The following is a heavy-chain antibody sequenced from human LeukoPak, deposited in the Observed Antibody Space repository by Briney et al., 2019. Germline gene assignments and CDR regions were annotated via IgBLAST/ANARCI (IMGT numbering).Heavy chain of an antibody. CDR2: IHPNSGDP. Sequence: GASVKVSCKSSAYAFIGYYIHWVRQAPGQGLEWVGWIHPNSGDPNYAQKFQGRVTMTRDTSITTAYMELSRLRSDDTAVYYCARVIWGLSEQYFDYWGQGTLVSVS. CDR3: ARVIWGLSEQYFDY. V-gene: IGHV1-2*02. J-gene: IGHJ4*02. D-gene: IGHD7-27*01. CDR1: AYAFIGYY.